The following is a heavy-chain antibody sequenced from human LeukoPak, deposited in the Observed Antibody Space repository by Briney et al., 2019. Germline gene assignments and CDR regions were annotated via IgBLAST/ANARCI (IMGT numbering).Heavy chain of an antibody. Sequence: ASVKVSCKASGYTFTSYAMNWVRQAPGQGLEWMGWINTNTGNPTYAQGFTGRFVFSLDTSVSTAYLQTSSLKAEDTAVYYCASGYCSSTSCENYYYYGMDVWGQGTTVTVSS. D-gene: IGHD2-2*03. CDR1: GYTFTSYA. CDR3: ASGYCSSTSCENYYYYGMDV. CDR2: INTNTGNP. V-gene: IGHV7-4-1*02. J-gene: IGHJ6*02.